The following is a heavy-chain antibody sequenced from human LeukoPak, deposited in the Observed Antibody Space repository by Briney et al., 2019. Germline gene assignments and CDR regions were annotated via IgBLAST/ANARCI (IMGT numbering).Heavy chain of an antibody. CDR1: GFTFSSYG. V-gene: IGHV3-30*03. CDR3: ARETAIVVVIGGYFDY. Sequence: GGSLRLSCAASGFTFSSYGMHWVRQAPGKGLEWVAVISYDGSNKYYADSVKGRFTISRDNSKNTLYLQMNSLRAEDTAVYYCARETAIVVVIGGYFDYWGQGTLVTVSS. CDR2: ISYDGSNK. J-gene: IGHJ4*02. D-gene: IGHD3-22*01.